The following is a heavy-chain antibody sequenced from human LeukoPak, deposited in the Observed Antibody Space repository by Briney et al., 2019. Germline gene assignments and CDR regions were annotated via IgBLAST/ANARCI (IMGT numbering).Heavy chain of an antibody. Sequence: SGPTLVKPTQTLTLTCTFSGFSLSTSGVGVGWIRQPPGKALEWLALIYWDDDKRYSPSLKSRLTITKDTSKNQVVLTMTNMDPVDTATYYCAHSLLKGYQLPRRYYFDYWGQGTLVTVSS. D-gene: IGHD2-2*01. CDR1: GFSLSTSGVG. J-gene: IGHJ4*02. CDR3: AHSLLKGYQLPRRYYFDY. V-gene: IGHV2-5*02. CDR2: IYWDDDK.